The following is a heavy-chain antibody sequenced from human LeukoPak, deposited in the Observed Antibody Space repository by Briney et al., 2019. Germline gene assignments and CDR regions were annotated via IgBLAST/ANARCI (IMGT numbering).Heavy chain of an antibody. J-gene: IGHJ4*02. CDR3: ARVSLGELSPNFDY. CDR1: GGSISSYY. D-gene: IGHD3-16*02. Sequence: PSETLSLTCTVPGGSISSYYWSWIRQPPGKGLEWIGYIYYSGSTNYNPSLKSRVTISVDTSKNQFSLKLSSVTAADTAVYYCARVSLGELSPNFDYWGQGTLVTVSS. V-gene: IGHV4-59*01. CDR2: IYYSGST.